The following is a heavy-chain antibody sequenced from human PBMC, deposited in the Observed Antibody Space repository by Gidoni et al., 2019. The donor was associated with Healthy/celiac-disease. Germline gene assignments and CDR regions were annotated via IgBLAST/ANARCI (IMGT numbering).Heavy chain of an antibody. CDR1: GFTSSSYA. J-gene: IGHJ4*02. CDR2: ISYDGSNK. V-gene: IGHV3-30*04. D-gene: IGHD2-15*01. Sequence: QVQLVESGGGVVQPGRSLRLSCAASGFTSSSYAMHWVRQAPGKGLEWVAFISYDGSNKYYADSVKGRFTISRDNSKNTLYLQMNSLRAEDTAVYYCAGTYCSGGSCYPYWGQGTLVTVSS. CDR3: AGTYCSGGSCYPY.